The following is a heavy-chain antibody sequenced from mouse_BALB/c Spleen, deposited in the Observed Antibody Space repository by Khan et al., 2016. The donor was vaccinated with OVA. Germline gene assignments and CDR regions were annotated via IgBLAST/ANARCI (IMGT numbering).Heavy chain of an antibody. J-gene: IGHJ2*01. CDR2: IRYSGST. Sequence: EVQLQESGPGLVKPSQSLSLTCTVTGYSITSGYGWNWIRQFPGNKLEWMGYIRYSGSTNYNPSLKSRISITRDTSKNQFFLQVNSVTTEDTATYYCARTARIKYWGQGTTLTVSS. V-gene: IGHV3-1*02. CDR3: ARTARIKY. D-gene: IGHD1-2*01. CDR1: GYSITSGYG.